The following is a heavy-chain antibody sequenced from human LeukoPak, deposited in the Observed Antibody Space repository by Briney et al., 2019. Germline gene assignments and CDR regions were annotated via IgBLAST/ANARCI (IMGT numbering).Heavy chain of an antibody. J-gene: IGHJ4*02. Sequence: GSSVIVSCKSSGYTFTNYYMHWVRQPPGQELDWMGIINPSGGSTSYAQKFQGRVTMTRDMSTSTVYMELSSLRSEDTAVYYCARGVDYYDSSGYYDPLDYWGQGTLVTVSS. V-gene: IGHV1-46*01. CDR3: ARGVDYYDSSGYYDPLDY. CDR1: GYTFTNYY. CDR2: INPSGGST. D-gene: IGHD3-22*01.